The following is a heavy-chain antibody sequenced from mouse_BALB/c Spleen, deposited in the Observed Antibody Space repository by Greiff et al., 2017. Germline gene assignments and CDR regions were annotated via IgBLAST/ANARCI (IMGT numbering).Heavy chain of an antibody. J-gene: IGHJ2*01. D-gene: IGHD4-1*01. CDR1: GYNFTSYW. CDR3: ARSKLTGDY. Sequence: QVQLKQPGAELVKPGTSVKLSCKASGYNFTSYWINWVKLRPGQGLEWIGDIYPGSGSTNYNEKFKSKATLTVDTSSSTAYMQLSSLASEDSALYYCARSKLTGDYWGQGTTLTVSS. V-gene: IGHV1-55*01. CDR2: IYPGSGST.